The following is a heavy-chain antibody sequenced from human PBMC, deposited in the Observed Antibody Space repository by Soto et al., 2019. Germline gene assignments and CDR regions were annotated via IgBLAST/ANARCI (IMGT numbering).Heavy chain of an antibody. CDR2: IYPGDSDT. CDR3: AKDDTYSDSFSGFDY. J-gene: IGHJ4*02. D-gene: IGHD6-25*01. Sequence: GESLKISCKGSGYSFSNYWIAWVRQMPGKGLEWMGIIYPGDSDTRYSPSFQGQVTISADRSINTAYLRWSSLKASDTAVYYCAKDDTYSDSFSGFDYWGQGTPVTVSS. V-gene: IGHV5-51*01. CDR1: GYSFSNYW.